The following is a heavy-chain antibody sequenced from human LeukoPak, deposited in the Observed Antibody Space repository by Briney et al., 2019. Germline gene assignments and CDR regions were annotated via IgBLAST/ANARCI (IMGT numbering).Heavy chain of an antibody. Sequence: ASVKVSCKASGYTFTSYYMHWVRQAPGQGLEWMGIINPSGGSRSYAQKFQGRVTMTRDTSTSTVYMELSSLRSEATAVYYCARDHPRRGGPHDYWGQGTLVTVSS. CDR2: INPSGGSR. J-gene: IGHJ4*02. D-gene: IGHD3-16*01. CDR3: ARDHPRRGGPHDY. CDR1: GYTFTSYY. V-gene: IGHV1-46*01.